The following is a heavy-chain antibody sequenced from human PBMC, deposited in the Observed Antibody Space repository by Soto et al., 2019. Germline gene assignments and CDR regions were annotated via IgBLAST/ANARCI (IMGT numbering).Heavy chain of an antibody. J-gene: IGHJ6*02. V-gene: IGHV5-51*01. CDR1: GYSFTSYW. CDR2: IYPGDSDT. CDR3: AISDTAMGSGPYGMDV. D-gene: IGHD5-18*01. Sequence: GESLKISCKGSGYSFTSYWIGWVRQMPGKGLEWMGIIYPGDSDTRYSPSFQGQVTISADKSISTAYLQWSSLKASDTAMYYCAISDTAMGSGPYGMDVWGQGTTVTV.